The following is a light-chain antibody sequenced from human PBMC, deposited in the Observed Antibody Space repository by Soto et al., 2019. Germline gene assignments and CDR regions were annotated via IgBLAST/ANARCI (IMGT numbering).Light chain of an antibody. J-gene: IGLJ1*01. CDR2: GVT. CDR1: HNDIGTYDY. V-gene: IGLV2-14*03. CDR3: SSFTSDRIYV. Sequence: QSALTQPTSVSGSPGQSITISCTGNHNDIGTYDYVSWYQQHPGRAPRLLIYGVTTRPSVISDRFSASKSGLTASLTISGLQPEDEADYYCSSFTSDRIYVFGPGTKLTVL.